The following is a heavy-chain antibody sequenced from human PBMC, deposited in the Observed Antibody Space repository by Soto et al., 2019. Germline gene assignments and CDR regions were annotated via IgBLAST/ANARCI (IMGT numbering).Heavy chain of an antibody. J-gene: IGHJ3*02. CDR3: ARGAEDILTGWDAFDI. V-gene: IGHV3-66*01. Sequence: AGGSLRLSCAASGFTVSSNYMSWVRQAPGKGLEWVSVIYSGGSTYYADSVKGRFTISRDNSKNTLYLQMNSLRAEDTAVYYCARGAEDILTGWDAFDIWGQGTMVTVSS. CDR1: GFTVSSNY. D-gene: IGHD3-9*01. CDR2: IYSGGST.